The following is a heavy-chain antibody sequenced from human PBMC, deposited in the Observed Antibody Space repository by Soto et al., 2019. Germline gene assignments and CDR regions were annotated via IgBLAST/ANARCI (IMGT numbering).Heavy chain of an antibody. CDR1: GFTFSDFW. J-gene: IGHJ4*02. D-gene: IGHD2-8*01. Sequence: EMQLVESGGGLVQPGGSLRLSCAASGFTFSDFWVTWVRQAPGKGLEWVANIKQDGSERYHVDSVKGRFTISRDNAKNSLFLQMNSLRAEDTAVYYCARSEVYSFDFWGQGTLVTVSS. V-gene: IGHV3-7*05. CDR2: IKQDGSER. CDR3: ARSEVYSFDF.